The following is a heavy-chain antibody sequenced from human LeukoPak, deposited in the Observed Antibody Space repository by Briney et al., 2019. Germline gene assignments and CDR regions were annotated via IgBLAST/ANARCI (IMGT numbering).Heavy chain of an antibody. J-gene: IGHJ3*02. CDR3: ASPTGIAVAGRGAFDI. D-gene: IGHD6-19*01. CDR1: GGSISSYY. V-gene: IGHV4-59*08. Sequence: PSETLSLTCTVSGGSISSYYWSWIRQPPGKGLEWIGSIYHSGSTYYNPSLKSRVTISVDTSKNQFSLKLSSATAADTAVYYCASPTGIAVAGRGAFDIWGQGTMVTVSS. CDR2: IYHSGST.